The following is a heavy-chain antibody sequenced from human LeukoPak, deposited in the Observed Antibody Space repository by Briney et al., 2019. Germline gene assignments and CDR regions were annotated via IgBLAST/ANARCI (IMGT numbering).Heavy chain of an antibody. V-gene: IGHV4-4*07. CDR1: GGSISSYY. Sequence: TSETLSLTCTVSGGSISSYYWSWIRQPAVKVLEWIGRIYTSGSTNYNPSLKSRVTMSVAPSTSQLSLKLSSVTAADTAVYYCARELGYCSGGSCYSYFACWGQGTLV. CDR3: ARELGYCSGGSCYSYFAC. D-gene: IGHD2-15*01. CDR2: IYTSGST. J-gene: IGHJ4*02.